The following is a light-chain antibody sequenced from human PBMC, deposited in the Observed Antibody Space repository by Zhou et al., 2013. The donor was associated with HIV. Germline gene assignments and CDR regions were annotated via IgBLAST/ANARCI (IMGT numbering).Light chain of an antibody. J-gene: IGKJ2*03. Sequence: DIQMTQSPSTLSASVGDRVTITCRASQSISRSLAWYQQKPGKAPKLLIYKASSLESGVPSRFSGSGSGTEFTLTINSLQPDDFATYYCQQYHSYYSFGQGTKLDIK. CDR1: QSISRS. CDR3: QQYHSYYS. CDR2: KAS. V-gene: IGKV1-5*03.